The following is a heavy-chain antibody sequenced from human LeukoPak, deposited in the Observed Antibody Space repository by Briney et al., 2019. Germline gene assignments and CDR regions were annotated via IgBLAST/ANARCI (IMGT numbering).Heavy chain of an antibody. CDR3: ARGDYYDSSGYLSGAFDI. Sequence: ASVKVSCKASGYTFTSYYMHWVRQAPGQGLEWMGIINPSGGSTSYAQKFQGRVTMTRDMSTSTVYMELSSLRSEDTAVYYCARGDYYDSSGYLSGAFDIWGQGTMVTVSS. V-gene: IGHV1-46*01. J-gene: IGHJ3*02. CDR1: GYTFTSYY. CDR2: INPSGGST. D-gene: IGHD3-22*01.